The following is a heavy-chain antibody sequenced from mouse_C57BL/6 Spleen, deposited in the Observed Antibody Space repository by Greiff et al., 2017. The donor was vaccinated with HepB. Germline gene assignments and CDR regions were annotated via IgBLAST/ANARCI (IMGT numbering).Heavy chain of an antibody. J-gene: IGHJ2*01. CDR2: IDPSDSYT. CDR3: ARLKTAQATDFDY. CDR1: GYTFTSYW. Sequence: QVQLQQPGAELVMPGASVKLSCKASGYTFTSYWMHWVKQRPGQGLEWIGEIDPSDSYTNYNQKFKGKSTLTVDKSSSTAYMQLSSLTSEDSAVYYCARLKTAQATDFDYWGQGTTLTVSS. D-gene: IGHD3-2*02. V-gene: IGHV1-69*01.